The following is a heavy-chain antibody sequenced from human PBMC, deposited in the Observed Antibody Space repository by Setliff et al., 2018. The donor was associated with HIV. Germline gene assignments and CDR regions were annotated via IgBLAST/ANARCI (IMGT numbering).Heavy chain of an antibody. V-gene: IGHV4-34*01. J-gene: IGHJ4*02. D-gene: IGHD1-1*01. CDR3: AQLGMVDDFDY. CDR2: IDHRGRP. Sequence: SETLSLTCGIHGGSFSDYYWSWIRQPPGKGLEWIGEIDHRGRPKYNPSLKSRVTMSVDTSKNHFSLKLRSVTAADTAVYYCAQLGMVDDFDYWGQGTLVTVSS. CDR1: GGSFSDYY.